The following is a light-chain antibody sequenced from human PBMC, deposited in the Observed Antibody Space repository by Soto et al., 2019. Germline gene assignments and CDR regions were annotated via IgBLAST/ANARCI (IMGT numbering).Light chain of an antibody. CDR2: RTS. V-gene: IGLV7-43*01. CDR3: LLYYGGAVV. Sequence: QAVVTQQPSLTVSPGGSVTLTCASSTGAVTRGYYPNWFQQKPGQAPRALIHRTSNKHSWTPARFSGFLLGGKAALTLAGVQAEEEDEYYCLLYYGGAVVFGGGTKLTVL. CDR1: TGAVTRGYY. J-gene: IGLJ2*01.